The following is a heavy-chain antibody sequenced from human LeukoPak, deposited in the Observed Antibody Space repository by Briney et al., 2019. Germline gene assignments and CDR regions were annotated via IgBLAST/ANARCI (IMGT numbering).Heavy chain of an antibody. D-gene: IGHD4-17*01. CDR1: GFTFSSYG. J-gene: IGHJ3*02. V-gene: IGHV3-30*03. Sequence: PGGSLRLSCAASGFTFSSYGMHWVRQAPGKGLEWVAVISYDGSNKYYADSVKGRFTISRDNSKNTLYLQMNSLRSDDTAVYYCARDRRLLGGAFDIWGQGTMVTVSS. CDR2: ISYDGSNK. CDR3: ARDRRLLGGAFDI.